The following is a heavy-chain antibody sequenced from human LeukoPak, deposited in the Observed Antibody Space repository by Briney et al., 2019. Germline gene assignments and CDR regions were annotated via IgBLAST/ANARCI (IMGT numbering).Heavy chain of an antibody. D-gene: IGHD5-12*01. CDR2: IKSKTDGGTT. V-gene: IGHV3-15*07. J-gene: IGHJ4*02. Sequence: TGGSLRLSCAASGFTFSNAWMNWVRQAPGKGLGWVGRIKSKTDGGTTDYAAPVKGRFTISRDDSKNTLYLQMNSLKTEDTAVYYCTTDSGYGRYYFDYWGQGTLVTVSS. CDR3: TTDSGYGRYYFDY. CDR1: GFTFSNAW.